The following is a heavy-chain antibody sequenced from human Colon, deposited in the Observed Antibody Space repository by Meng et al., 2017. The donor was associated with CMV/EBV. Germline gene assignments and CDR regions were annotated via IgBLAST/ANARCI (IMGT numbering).Heavy chain of an antibody. V-gene: IGHV3-21*01. CDR3: ARLAYCSSASCPPYYYYGMDV. D-gene: IGHD2-2*01. Sequence: GESLKISCAASGFIFSKYAMNWFRQAPGKGLEWVSSISASGGDTYYLDSVKGRFTISRDNAKNSLYLQMNSLRAEDTAVYYCARLAYCSSASCPPYYYYGMDVWGQGATVTVSS. CDR2: ISASGGDT. J-gene: IGHJ6*02. CDR1: GFIFSKYA.